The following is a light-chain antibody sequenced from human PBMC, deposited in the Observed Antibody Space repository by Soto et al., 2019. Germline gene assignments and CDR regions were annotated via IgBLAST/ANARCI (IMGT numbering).Light chain of an antibody. CDR1: QSVRNSH. CDR2: RAA. J-gene: IGKJ1*01. CDR3: QHYGDSPCT. Sequence: EIVLTQSPGTLSLSPGERATLSCRSSQSVRNSHLAWYQQKPGQPPRLLRSRAACRAPRIPDRFSGRGSGTGFTLSISKLQPEDSAMYYCQHYGDSPCTYGLGHKVEI. V-gene: IGKV3-20*01.